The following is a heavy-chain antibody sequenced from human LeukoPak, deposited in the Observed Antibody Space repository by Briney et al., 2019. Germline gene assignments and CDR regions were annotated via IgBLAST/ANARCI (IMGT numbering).Heavy chain of an antibody. CDR3: AKEAGDGWSYFDF. D-gene: IGHD6-19*01. V-gene: IGHV3-23*01. Sequence: GGSLRLSCAASGFTFSSCAMTWVRQAPGKGLEWVSGISSGGDNTYYADSVKGRFTISRDNSKNTVYLQIISLRADDTAAYHCAKEAGDGWSYFDFWGQGTLVTVSS. CDR1: GFTFSSCA. J-gene: IGHJ4*02. CDR2: ISSGGDNT.